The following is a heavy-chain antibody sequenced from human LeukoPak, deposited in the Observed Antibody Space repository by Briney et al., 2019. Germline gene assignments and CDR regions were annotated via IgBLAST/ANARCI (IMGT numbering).Heavy chain of an antibody. CDR1: GGSVRTYY. D-gene: IGHD2-21*02. CDR3: ARAYCGGDCRRYYFDY. CDR2: IHHSGTT. Sequence: SETLSLTCTVSGGSVRTYYWSWIRQPPGKGLEWIGYIHHSGTTNYNPSLKSRVTISVDTSRNQLSLKLSSVTAADTAVYYCARAYCGGDCRRYYFDYWGQGTLVTVSS. V-gene: IGHV4-59*02. J-gene: IGHJ4*02.